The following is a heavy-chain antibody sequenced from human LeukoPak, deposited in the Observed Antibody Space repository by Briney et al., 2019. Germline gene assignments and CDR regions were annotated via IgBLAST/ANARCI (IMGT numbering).Heavy chain of an antibody. D-gene: IGHD3-3*01. J-gene: IGHJ6*03. Sequence: SETLSLTCAVYGGSFSDYYWSWIRQPPGKGLEWIGEINHSGSTNYNPSLMSRVTISVDTTKNQFSLKLSSVTAADTAVYYCARGSRVYDFWSGYYTGVAPRGTNYMDVWGKGTTVTVSS. CDR1: GGSFSDYY. CDR2: INHSGST. V-gene: IGHV4-34*01. CDR3: ARGSRVYDFWSGYYTGVAPRGTNYMDV.